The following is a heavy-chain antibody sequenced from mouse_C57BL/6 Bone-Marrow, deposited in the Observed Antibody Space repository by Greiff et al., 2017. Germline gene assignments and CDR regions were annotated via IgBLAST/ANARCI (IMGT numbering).Heavy chain of an antibody. V-gene: IGHV1-64*01. CDR1: GYTFTSYW. Sequence: VQLQQSGAELVKPGASVKLSCKASGYTFTSYWMHWVKQRPGQGLEWIGMIHPNSGSTNYNEKFKSKATLTVNKSSSTAYMQLSRLTSEVSAVYCYARPHYCGSSLDDWGQGTTLTVSS. J-gene: IGHJ2*01. CDR2: IHPNSGST. D-gene: IGHD1-1*01. CDR3: ARPHYCGSSLDD.